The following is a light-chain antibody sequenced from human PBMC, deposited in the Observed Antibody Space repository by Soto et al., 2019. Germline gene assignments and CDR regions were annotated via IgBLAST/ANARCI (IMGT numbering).Light chain of an antibody. J-gene: IGKJ1*01. CDR1: QSVSSSY. CDR2: GPS. Sequence: ETMSTQSSGTLSLSPGERATLYCRASQSVSSSYLAWYQQKPGQAPRLLIYGPSTRATGIPGRFSGSGSGRDFTLTITRLEPEDFAVYYCQQYGSSTWTFGQGTKVDIK. V-gene: IGKV3-20*01. CDR3: QQYGSSTWT.